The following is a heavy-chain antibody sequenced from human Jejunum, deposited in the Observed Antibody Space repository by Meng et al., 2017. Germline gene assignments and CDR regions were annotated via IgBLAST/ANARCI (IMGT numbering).Heavy chain of an antibody. CDR3: VRASGSYYFDY. V-gene: IGHV3-30*03. CDR1: GFTFTNYG. D-gene: IGHD1-26*01. J-gene: IGHJ4*02. Sequence: QLQLVESGGGVVQPGWSLRLSCAASGFTFTNYGMHWVRQAPGKGLEWVAFISYDESKTYYADSVEGRFTISRDNSKDTLFLQMSSLRVEDTAVYYCVRASGSYYFDYWGQGTLVTVSS. CDR2: ISYDESKT.